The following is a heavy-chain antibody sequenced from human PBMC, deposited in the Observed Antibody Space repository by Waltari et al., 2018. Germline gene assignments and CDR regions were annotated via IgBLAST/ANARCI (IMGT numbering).Heavy chain of an antibody. J-gene: IGHJ6*02. CDR1: GCTFSNAW. Sequence: EVQLVESGGDLVQPGASMRLSCAASGCTFSNAWIDWVRQAPGKGLEWVANIKPDGSERYSVDSVKGRFTISRDNAKNSVYLQMNSLRAEDTAVYYCSRSLDAWGQGTTVTVSS. CDR2: IKPDGSER. V-gene: IGHV3-7*03. CDR3: SRSLDA.